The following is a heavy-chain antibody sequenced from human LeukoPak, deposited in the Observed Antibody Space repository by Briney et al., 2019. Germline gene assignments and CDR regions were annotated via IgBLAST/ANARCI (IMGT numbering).Heavy chain of an antibody. J-gene: IGHJ5*02. Sequence: ASVKVSCKASGGTFSSYAISWVRQAPGQGLEWMGRINPDSGGTNYAQKFQGRVTMTRDTSISTAYMELNRLTSDGTAVYYCARACSGGSCYSDNWLDPWGQGTLVTVSS. CDR2: INPDSGGT. CDR1: GGTFSSYA. CDR3: ARACSGGSCYSDNWLDP. V-gene: IGHV1-2*06. D-gene: IGHD2-15*01.